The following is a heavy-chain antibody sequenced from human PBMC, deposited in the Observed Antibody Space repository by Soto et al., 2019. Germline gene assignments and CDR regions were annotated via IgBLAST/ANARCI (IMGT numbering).Heavy chain of an antibody. CDR2: IYSGGST. J-gene: IGHJ6*04. CDR1: GFTVSSNY. CDR3: ARGSGSLGV. Sequence: EVQLVESGGGLVQPGGSLRLSCAASGFTVSSNYMSWVRQAPGKGLEWXSXIYSGGSTYYADSVKGRFTISRXXXKNXXXLQMNSLRAEDTAVYYCARGSGSLGVWGKGTTVTVSS. V-gene: IGHV3-66*01. D-gene: IGHD5-12*01.